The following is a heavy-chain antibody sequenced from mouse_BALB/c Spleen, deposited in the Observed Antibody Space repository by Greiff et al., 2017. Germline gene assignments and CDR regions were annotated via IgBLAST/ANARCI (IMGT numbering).Heavy chain of an antibody. V-gene: IGHV1-69*02. CDR1: GYTFTSYW. Sequence: QVQLQQPGAELVRPGASVKLSCKASGYTFTSYWINWVKQRPGQGLEWIGNIYPSDSYTNYNQKFKDKATLTVDKSSSTAYMQLSSPTSEDSAVYYCTRRGTGTGYFDYGGQGTTLTVSS. J-gene: IGHJ2*01. CDR2: IYPSDSYT. CDR3: TRRGTGTGYFDY. D-gene: IGHD4-1*01.